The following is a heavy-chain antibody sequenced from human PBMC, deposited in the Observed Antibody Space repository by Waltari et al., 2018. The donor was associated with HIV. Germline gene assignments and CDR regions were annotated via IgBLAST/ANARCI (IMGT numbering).Heavy chain of an antibody. Sequence: QLRLQESGPRLVKPSEALSLTCSVSGGSLSSLVYHWGWLRPSPGKGLEWIGSIYYTGNTDYKPSPKRRVTISIDTSKNQFSLRLTSVTAAATAIYYCVAQDYCDSVDWWGQGTLVTVFS. J-gene: IGHJ4*02. CDR3: VAQDYCDSVDW. V-gene: IGHV4-39*07. CDR2: IYYTGNT. D-gene: IGHD4-17*01. CDR1: GGSLSSLVYH.